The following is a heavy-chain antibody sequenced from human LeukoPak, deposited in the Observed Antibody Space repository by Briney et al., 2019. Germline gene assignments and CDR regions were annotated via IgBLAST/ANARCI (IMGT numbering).Heavy chain of an antibody. Sequence: SVKVSCKASGGTFSSYAISWVRQAPGQGLGWMGGIIPIFGTANYAQKFQGRVTITADKSTSTAYMELSSLRSEDTAVYYCARQVGADAFDIWGQGTMVTVSS. CDR1: GGTFSSYA. D-gene: IGHD4-17*01. CDR2: IIPIFGTA. J-gene: IGHJ3*02. V-gene: IGHV1-69*06. CDR3: ARQVGADAFDI.